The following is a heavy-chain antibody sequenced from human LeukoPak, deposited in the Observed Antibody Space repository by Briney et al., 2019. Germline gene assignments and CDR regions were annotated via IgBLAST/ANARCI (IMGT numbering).Heavy chain of an antibody. J-gene: IGHJ5*02. CDR2: FNPDNGGT. CDR3: ARDRVPLQWFGEGGFDP. D-gene: IGHD3-10*01. Sequence: ASVKVSCKASGYTFTDYYVHWVRQAPGQGLERMGWFNPDNGGTNSVQKFQGRVTMTGDTSMRTAYMELSRLRSDDTAVYYCARDRVPLQWFGEGGFDPWGQGTLVTVSS. CDR1: GYTFTDYY. V-gene: IGHV1-2*02.